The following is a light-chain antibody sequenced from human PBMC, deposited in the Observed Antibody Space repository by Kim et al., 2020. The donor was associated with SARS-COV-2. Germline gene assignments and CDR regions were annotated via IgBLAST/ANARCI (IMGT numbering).Light chain of an antibody. V-gene: IGKV3-15*01. CDR2: SAS. CDR1: QSVSSN. CDR3: QQYDNWPPIT. J-gene: IGKJ5*01. Sequence: EIVMTQSPAILSVSPGERVTLSCRASQSVSSNLAWYQQKPGQAPRLLIYSASTRATGVPGRFSGSGSATEFTLTISSLQSEDFAVYYCQQYDNWPPITFGQGTRLEIK.